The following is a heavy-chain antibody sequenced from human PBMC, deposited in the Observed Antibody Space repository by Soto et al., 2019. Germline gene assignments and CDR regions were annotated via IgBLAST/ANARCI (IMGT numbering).Heavy chain of an antibody. Sequence: QVQLVQSGAEVKKPGSSVKISCQASVGTFSTSTISWVRQAPGQGLEWMGRTIPIVDRAIYAQNFQGRVTMTADKSTNTVYMEMFSLGSDDTAVYYCARAVAGTSILDSWGQGTLVTVSS. CDR1: VGTFSTST. CDR3: ARAVAGTSILDS. CDR2: TIPIVDRA. V-gene: IGHV1-69*08. J-gene: IGHJ4*02. D-gene: IGHD6-19*01.